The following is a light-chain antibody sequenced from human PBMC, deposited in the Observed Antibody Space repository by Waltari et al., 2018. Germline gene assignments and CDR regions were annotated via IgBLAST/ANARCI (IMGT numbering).Light chain of an antibody. V-gene: IGKV3-20*01. J-gene: IGKJ5*01. CDR1: QSVNSRW. CDR2: GAS. Sequence: EIVLTQSPGTLSLSPGERVTLSCRPSQSVNSRWLAWYQQKAGQAPRLLIYGASSRATGIPDRFSGSGSGTDFTLTISRLEPEDFAMYYCQQYGNSAPITFGQGTRLEIK. CDR3: QQYGNSAPIT.